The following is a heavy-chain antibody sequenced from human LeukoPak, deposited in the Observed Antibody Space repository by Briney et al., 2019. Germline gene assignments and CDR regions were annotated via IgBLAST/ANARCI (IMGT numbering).Heavy chain of an antibody. CDR3: ARDMLRGVAEIDS. CDR2: IKQDGSET. CDR1: GFILSSHW. V-gene: IGHV3-7*05. J-gene: IGHJ4*02. Sequence: GGSLRLFCAASGFILSSHWMSWVRQAPGKGLEWVANIKQDGSETSYVDSVRGRFTISRDNAKNSLYLQMNSLRAEDTAVYYCARDMLRGVAEIDSWGQGILVTVSS. D-gene: IGHD3-10*01.